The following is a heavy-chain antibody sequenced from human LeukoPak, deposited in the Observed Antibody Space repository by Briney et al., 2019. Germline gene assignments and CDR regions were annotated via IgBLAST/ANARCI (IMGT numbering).Heavy chain of an antibody. J-gene: IGHJ6*03. CDR2: ISGSGDST. V-gene: IGHV3-23*01. CDR3: AKAESGSWSLYFYYMDV. D-gene: IGHD6-13*01. CDR1: GLTFNTYIYA. Sequence: PGGSLRLSCAASGLTFNTYIYAMTWVRQAPGKGLEWVSGISGSGDSTYYADSVKGRFTISRDNSKHTLYLQMNSLRAEDTAVYYCAKAESGSWSLYFYYMDVWGKGTTVTISS.